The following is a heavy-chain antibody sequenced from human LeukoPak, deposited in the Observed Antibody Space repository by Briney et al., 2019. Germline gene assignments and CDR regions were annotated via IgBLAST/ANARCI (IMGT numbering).Heavy chain of an antibody. V-gene: IGHV3-23*01. D-gene: IGHD6-19*01. CDR1: GFTFSSYA. J-gene: IGHJ4*02. CDR2: ISGSGGST. CDR3: AKHYSSGWYLYYFDY. Sequence: GGSLTLSCAASGFTFSSYAMSWVRQAPGKGLEWVSAISGSGGSTYYADSVKGRFTISRDNSKNTLYLQMNSLRAEDTAVYYCAKHYSSGWYLYYFDYWGQGTLVTVSS.